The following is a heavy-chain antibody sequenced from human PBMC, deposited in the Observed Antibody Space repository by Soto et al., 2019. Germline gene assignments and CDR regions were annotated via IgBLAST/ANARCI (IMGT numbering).Heavy chain of an antibody. CDR3: ARGFRGSVVVVVAAGNNWFDP. CDR2: IYYSGST. V-gene: IGHV4-39*01. J-gene: IGHJ5*02. Sequence: QLQLQESGPGLVKPSETLSLTCTVSGGSISSSSYYWGWIRQPPGKGLEWIGSIYYSGSTYYNPSLKSRVTISVDTSKNQFSLKLSSVTAADTAVYYCARGFRGSVVVVVAAGNNWFDPWGQGTLVTVSS. D-gene: IGHD2-15*01. CDR1: GGSISSSSYY.